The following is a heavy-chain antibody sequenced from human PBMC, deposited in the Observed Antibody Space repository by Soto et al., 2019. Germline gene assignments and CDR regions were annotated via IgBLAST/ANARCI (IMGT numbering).Heavy chain of an antibody. D-gene: IGHD4-4*01. Sequence: VQLVESGGGVVQPGRSLRLSCAASGFVYSTYAMHWVRLSPGEGLEWVALIWNDGTKKYYVDSVKGRFTISRDNSQNTLNLQMDSLRVEDTAVYFCVGGIPSQYSSNWLYWYFDLWGRGTQVTLSS. CDR2: IWNDGTKK. J-gene: IGHJ2*01. V-gene: IGHV3-33*01. CDR1: GFVYSTYA. CDR3: VGGIPSQYSSNWLYWYFDL.